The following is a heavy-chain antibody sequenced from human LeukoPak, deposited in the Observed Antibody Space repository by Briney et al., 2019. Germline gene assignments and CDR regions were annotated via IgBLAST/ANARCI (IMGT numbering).Heavy chain of an antibody. Sequence: GGSLRLSCAASGFTFSSYAMHWVRQAPGKGLEWVAVISYDGSNKYYADSVKGRFTISRDNSKNTLYLQMNSLRAEDTAVYYCARVPSIIAARGVIDYWGQGTLVTVSS. CDR3: ARVPSIIAARGVIDY. CDR2: ISYDGSNK. J-gene: IGHJ4*02. D-gene: IGHD6-6*01. CDR1: GFTFSSYA. V-gene: IGHV3-30-3*01.